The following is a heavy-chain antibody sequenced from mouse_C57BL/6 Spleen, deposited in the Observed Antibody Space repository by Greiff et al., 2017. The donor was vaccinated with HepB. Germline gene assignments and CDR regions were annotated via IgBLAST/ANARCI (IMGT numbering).Heavy chain of an antibody. D-gene: IGHD2-1*01. CDR2: IDPENGDT. V-gene: IGHV14-4*01. J-gene: IGHJ2*01. Sequence: EVKLQESGAELVRPGASVKLSCTASGFNIKDDYMHWVKQRPEQGLEWIGWIDPENGDTEYASKFQGKATITADTSSNTAYLQLSSLTSEDTAVYYCTTFYYGDYFDYWGQGTTLTVSS. CDR3: TTFYYGDYFDY. CDR1: GFNIKDDY.